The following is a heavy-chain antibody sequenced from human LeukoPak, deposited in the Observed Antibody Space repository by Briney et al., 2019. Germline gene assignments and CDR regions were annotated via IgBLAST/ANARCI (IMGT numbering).Heavy chain of an antibody. D-gene: IGHD6-13*01. Sequence: PSETLSLTCAVYGGSSSGYYWSWVRQPPGKGLEWIGEINHSGSTNYNPSLKSRVTISVDTSKNQFSLKLSSVTAADTAVYYCASEQQLYSLLDYYYMDVWGKGTTVTVSS. CDR3: ASEQQLYSLLDYYYMDV. J-gene: IGHJ6*03. CDR2: INHSGST. CDR1: GGSSSGYY. V-gene: IGHV4-34*01.